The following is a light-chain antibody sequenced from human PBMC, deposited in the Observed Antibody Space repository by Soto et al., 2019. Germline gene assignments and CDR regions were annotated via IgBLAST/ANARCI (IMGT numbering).Light chain of an antibody. V-gene: IGLV4-69*01. CDR3: QTWGTGIVV. CDR2: LSGDGGH. CDR1: SGHSSYA. J-gene: IGLJ2*01. Sequence: QPVLTQSPSASASLGASVKLTCTLSSGHSSYAIAWHQQQPDKGPRYLMKLSGDGGHSKGDGIPDRFSGSSSGAERYLTISSLQSEDEADYYCQTWGTGIVVFGGGTKLTVL.